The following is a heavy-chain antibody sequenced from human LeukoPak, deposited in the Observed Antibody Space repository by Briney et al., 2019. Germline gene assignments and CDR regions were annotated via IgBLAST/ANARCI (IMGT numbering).Heavy chain of an antibody. J-gene: IGHJ4*02. CDR3: ARGDTPNYYDSSGYYYEFDY. V-gene: IGHV1-69*13. D-gene: IGHD3-22*01. CDR2: IIPIFGTA. CDR1: GGTFGSYA. Sequence: ASVKVSCKASGGTFGSYAISWVQQAPGQGLEWMGGIIPIFGTANYAQKFQGRVTITADESTSTAYMELSSLRSEDTAVYYCARGDTPNYYDSSGYYYEFDYWGQGTLVTVSS.